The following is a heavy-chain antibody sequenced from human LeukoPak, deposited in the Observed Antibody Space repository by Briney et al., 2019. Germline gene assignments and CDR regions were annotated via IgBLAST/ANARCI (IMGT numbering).Heavy chain of an antibody. J-gene: IGHJ4*02. CDR3: GCSSTGWDRFDY. Sequence: GGSLRLSCAASGFTFSSFNMNWVRQAPGKGLEWVSYISSSSSSMYYADSVKGRFTISRDNAKNSLYLQMNSLRAEDTAVYYCGCSSTGWDRFDYWGQGTLVTVSS. CDR1: GFTFSSFN. CDR2: ISSSSSSM. V-gene: IGHV3-48*01. D-gene: IGHD2-2*01.